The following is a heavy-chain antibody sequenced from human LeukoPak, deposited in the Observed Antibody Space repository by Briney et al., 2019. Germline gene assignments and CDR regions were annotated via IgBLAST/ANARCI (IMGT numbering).Heavy chain of an antibody. J-gene: IGHJ4*02. CDR3: ARIAEHYYFDY. Sequence: SETLSLTCAVYGGSFSGYYWSWIRQPPGKGLEWIGEINHSGSTNYNPSLKSRVTISVDTSKNQFSLKLSSVTAADTAVYYCARIAEHYYFDYWGQGTLVTVSS. V-gene: IGHV4-34*01. D-gene: IGHD3-3*02. CDR2: INHSGST. CDR1: GGSFSGYY.